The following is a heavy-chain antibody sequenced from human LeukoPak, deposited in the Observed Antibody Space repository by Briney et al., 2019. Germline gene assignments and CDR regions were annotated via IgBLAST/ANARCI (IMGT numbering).Heavy chain of an antibody. Sequence: GGSLRLSCAASGFTFSSYAMHWVRQAPGKGLEWVAVISYDGSNKYYADSVKCRFTISRDNSKITLYLQMNSLRAEDTAVYYCASLCSGGSFKIDYWGQGTLVTVSS. J-gene: IGHJ4*02. V-gene: IGHV3-30*04. CDR2: ISYDGSNK. D-gene: IGHD2-15*01. CDR1: GFTFSSYA. CDR3: ASLCSGGSFKIDY.